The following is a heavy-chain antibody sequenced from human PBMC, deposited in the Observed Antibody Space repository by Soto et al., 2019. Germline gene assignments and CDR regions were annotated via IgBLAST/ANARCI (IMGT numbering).Heavy chain of an antibody. V-gene: IGHV3-48*01. D-gene: IGHD3-10*01. J-gene: IGHJ5*02. CDR1: GFTFSSYS. CDR3: ARPYGSGSLNWFDP. Sequence: EVQLVESGGGLVQPGGSLRLSCAASGFTFSSYSMNWVRQAPGKGLEWVSYISSSSSTIYYADSVKGRFTISRDNAKNSLYLQMNSRRAEDTAVYYCARPYGSGSLNWFDPWGQGTLVTVSS. CDR2: ISSSSSTI.